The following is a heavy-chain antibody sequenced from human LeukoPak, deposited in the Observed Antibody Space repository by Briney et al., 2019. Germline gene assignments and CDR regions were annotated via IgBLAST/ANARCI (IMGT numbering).Heavy chain of an antibody. CDR3: ARDLRLGYCSSTSCYSFDY. V-gene: IGHV4-34*01. D-gene: IGHD2-2*01. J-gene: IGHJ4*02. CDR2: INHSGST. CDR1: GGPFSGYY. Sequence: PSETLSLTCAVYGGPFSGYYWSWIRQPPGKGLEWIGEINHSGSTNYNPSLKSRVTISVGTSKNQFSLKLSSVTAADTAVYYCARDLRLGYCSSTSCYSFDYWGQGTLVTVSS.